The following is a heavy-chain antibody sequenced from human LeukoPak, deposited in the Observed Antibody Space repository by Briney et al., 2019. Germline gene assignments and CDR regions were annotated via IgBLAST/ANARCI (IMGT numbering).Heavy chain of an antibody. V-gene: IGHV4-39*01. CDR1: GGSISSSSYY. D-gene: IGHD3-9*01. CDR3: ARCDYDILTGYYYYGMDV. Sequence: PSETLSLTCTVSGGSISSSSYYWGWIRQPPGKGLEWIGSIYYSGSTYYNPSLKSRVTISVDTSKNQFSLKLSSVTAADTAVYYCARCDYDILTGYYYYGMDVWGQGTTVTVSS. J-gene: IGHJ6*02. CDR2: IYYSGST.